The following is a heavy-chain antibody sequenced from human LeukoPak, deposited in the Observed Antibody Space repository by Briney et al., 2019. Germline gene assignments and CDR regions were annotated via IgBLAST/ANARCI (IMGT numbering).Heavy chain of an antibody. J-gene: IGHJ4*02. Sequence: GGSLRLSCAASGFTFSSYAMHWVRQAPGKGLEWVAVIPYDGSNKYYADSVKGRFTISRDNSKNTLYLQMNSLRAEDTAVYYCARDEFIWGIAAAGTRVFDYWGQGTLVTVSS. CDR3: ARDEFIWGIAAAGTRVFDY. CDR1: GFTFSSYA. V-gene: IGHV3-30*04. D-gene: IGHD6-13*01. CDR2: IPYDGSNK.